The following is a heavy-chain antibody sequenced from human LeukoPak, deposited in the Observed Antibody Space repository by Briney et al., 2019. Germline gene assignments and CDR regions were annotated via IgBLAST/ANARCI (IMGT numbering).Heavy chain of an antibody. D-gene: IGHD3-22*01. V-gene: IGHV3-48*03. CDR3: ARDPYYYDSSGRY. J-gene: IGHJ4*02. CDR2: ISSSGSTI. Sequence: GGSLRLXCAASGFTFSSYEMNWVRQAPGKGLEWVSYISSSGSTIYYADSVKGRFTISRDNAKNSLYLQMNSLRAEDTAVYYCARDPYYYDSSGRYWGQGTLVTVSS. CDR1: GFTFSSYE.